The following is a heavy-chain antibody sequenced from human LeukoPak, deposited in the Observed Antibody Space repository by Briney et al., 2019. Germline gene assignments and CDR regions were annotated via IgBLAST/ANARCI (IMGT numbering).Heavy chain of an antibody. V-gene: IGHV4-59*01. Sequence: SETLSLTCTVSGGSISSYYWSWIRQPPGKGLEWIGYIYYSGSTNYNPSLKSRVTISVDTSKNQFSLKLSSVTAADTAVYYCARGPPVDYWGQGTLVTVSS. CDR3: ARGPPVDY. J-gene: IGHJ4*02. CDR1: GGSISSYY. CDR2: IYYSGST.